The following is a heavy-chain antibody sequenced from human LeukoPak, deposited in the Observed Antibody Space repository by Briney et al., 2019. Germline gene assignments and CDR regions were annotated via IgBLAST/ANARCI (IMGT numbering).Heavy chain of an antibody. V-gene: IGHV1-46*01. Sequence: ASVKVSCKASGYTFTSYYMHWVRQAPGQGLEWMGIINPSGGSTSYAQKFQGRVTMTRDTSTSTAYMELSSLRSEDTAVYYCARASISGGSYCPADYWGQGTLVTVSS. CDR2: INPSGGST. J-gene: IGHJ4*02. CDR1: GYTFTSYY. CDR3: ARASISGGSYCPADY. D-gene: IGHD1-26*01.